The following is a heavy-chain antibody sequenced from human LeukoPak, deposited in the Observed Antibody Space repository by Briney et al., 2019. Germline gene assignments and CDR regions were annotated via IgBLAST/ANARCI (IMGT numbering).Heavy chain of an antibody. J-gene: IGHJ2*01. CDR3: ARGRGTTMVRGVITNYFDL. CDR2: LDPNSGGT. CDR1: GYTFTAHY. D-gene: IGHD3-10*01. Sequence: ASVKVSCRASGYTFTAHYIHWVRPAPGQGLEWMGWLDPNSGGTNYAQRFLGSVTMTGDTSINTAFMELSRLRSDDTAIYYCARGRGTTMVRGVITNYFDLWGRGSLVTVSS. V-gene: IGHV1-2*02.